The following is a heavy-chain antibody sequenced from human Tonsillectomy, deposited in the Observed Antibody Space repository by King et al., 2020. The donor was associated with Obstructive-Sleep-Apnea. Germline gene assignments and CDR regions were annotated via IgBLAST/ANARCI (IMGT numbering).Heavy chain of an antibody. CDR3: ARQGATELDY. V-gene: IGHV5-51*01. Sequence: QLVQSGAEVKKPGESLKMSCKGAGYSFTRYGIGWGRQMPGKGLEWVGIIYPGDSDTRYSPSFQGQVTISADMSISTAYLQWSSLKASDTAMYYCARQGATELDYWGQGTLVTVSS. CDR2: IYPGDSDT. J-gene: IGHJ4*02. D-gene: IGHD1-26*01. CDR1: GYSFTRYG.